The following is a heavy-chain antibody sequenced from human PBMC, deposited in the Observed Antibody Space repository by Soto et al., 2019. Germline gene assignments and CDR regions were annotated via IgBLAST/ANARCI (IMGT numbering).Heavy chain of an antibody. V-gene: IGHV1-69*13. J-gene: IGHJ6*02. D-gene: IGHD3-22*01. CDR3: ASVVVTTPYYYYGMDV. CDR2: IIPIFGTA. Sequence: SVKVSCKAYGCTLSDYAVSWVRQAPGQGLEWMGGIIPIFGTANYAQKFQGRVTITADESTSTAYMELSSLRSEDTAVYYCASVVVTTPYYYYGMDVWGQGTTVTVSS. CDR1: GCTLSDYA.